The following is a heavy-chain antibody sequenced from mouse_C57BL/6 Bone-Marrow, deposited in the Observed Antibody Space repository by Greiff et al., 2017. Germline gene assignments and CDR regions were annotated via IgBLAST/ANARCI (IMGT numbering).Heavy chain of an antibody. J-gene: IGHJ4*01. CDR1: CHTFTSLW. V-gene: IGHV1-5*01. CDR2: IYSGNSDT. D-gene: IGHD1-1*02. Sequence: VQPQQSGTVLARPWALVKMSCKTSCHTFTSLWMHWVKQRPGQGLEWIGAIYSGNSDTSFNQKFKGKAKLTAVTSASPAYMELSSLTNEDSAVYYCTRSLYGYDAMDYWGQGTSVTVSS. CDR3: TRSLYGYDAMDY.